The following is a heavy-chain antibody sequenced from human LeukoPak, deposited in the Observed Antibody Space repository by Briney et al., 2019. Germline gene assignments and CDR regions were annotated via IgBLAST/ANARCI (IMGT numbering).Heavy chain of an antibody. Sequence: ASVKVSCKASGYTFTSYGISWVRQAPGQGLEWMGIINPSGGSTSYAQKFQGRVTMTRDTSTSTVYMELSSLRSEDTAVYYCAVGWLQSYYFDYWGQGTLVTVSS. J-gene: IGHJ4*02. CDR1: GYTFTSYG. CDR3: AVGWLQSYYFDY. D-gene: IGHD4-4*01. CDR2: INPSGGST. V-gene: IGHV1-46*01.